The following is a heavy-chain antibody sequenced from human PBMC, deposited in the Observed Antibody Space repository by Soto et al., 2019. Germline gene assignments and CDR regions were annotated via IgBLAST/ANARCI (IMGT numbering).Heavy chain of an antibody. D-gene: IGHD6-13*01. CDR1: GFTFSSYA. J-gene: IGHJ6*02. CDR3: AKDFRDSSSWYYYYGMYG. V-gene: IGHV3-23*01. Sequence: PGGSLRLSCAASGFTFSSYAMSWVRQAPGKGLEWVSAISGSGGSTYYADSVKGRYTTSRDNSKSTLYLQMNSLRAEDTAVYYCAKDFRDSSSWYYYYGMYGWGQETTGTIAS. CDR2: ISGSGGST.